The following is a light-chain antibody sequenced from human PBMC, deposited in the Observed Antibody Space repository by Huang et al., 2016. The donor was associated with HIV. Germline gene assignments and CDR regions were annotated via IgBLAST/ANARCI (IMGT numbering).Light chain of an antibody. CDR2: GAS. CDR3: QQYNDWPPYT. J-gene: IGKJ2*01. CDR1: QRVSRN. V-gene: IGKV3-15*01. Sequence: EIVMTQSPATLSVSPGEGATLSCRASQRVSRNLAWYQQKPGQAPRLLIYGASTRATGIPARFSGSGSGTEFTLTISSLQSEDFAVYFCQQYNDWPPYTFGQGTKVDIK.